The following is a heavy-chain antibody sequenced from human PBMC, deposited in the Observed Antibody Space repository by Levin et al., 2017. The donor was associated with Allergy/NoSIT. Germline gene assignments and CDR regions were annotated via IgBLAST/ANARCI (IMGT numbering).Heavy chain of an antibody. V-gene: IGHV3-9*01. CDR2: ISWNGASV. J-gene: IGHJ3*02. D-gene: IGHD3-16*01. CDR3: TKAYDYVWGSYAFDI. CDR1: GFTFEDYA. Sequence: LSLTCAASGFTFEDYAMHWVRQAPGKGLEWVSGISWNGASVGYADSVKGRFTISRDNAKHSLYLQMNSLRAEDTALYYCTKAYDYVWGSYAFDIWGQGTMVTVSS.